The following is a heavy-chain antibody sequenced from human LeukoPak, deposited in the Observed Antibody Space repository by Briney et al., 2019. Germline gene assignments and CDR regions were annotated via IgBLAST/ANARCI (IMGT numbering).Heavy chain of an antibody. CDR1: GGSISSYY. CDR3: AREGRGSYSGY. V-gene: IGHV4-4*07. J-gene: IGHJ4*02. Sequence: SETLSLTCTVSGGSISSYYWSWIRQPAGKGLEWIGRISSSGSTDYNPSLKSQVTLSVDTSKNQFSLKLSSVTAADTAFYYCAREGRGSYSGYWGQGTLVTVSS. CDR2: ISSSGST. D-gene: IGHD3-16*01.